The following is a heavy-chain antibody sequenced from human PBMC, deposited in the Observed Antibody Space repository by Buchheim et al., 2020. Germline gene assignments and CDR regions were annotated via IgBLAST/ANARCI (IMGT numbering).Heavy chain of an antibody. J-gene: IGHJ4*02. D-gene: IGHD4-17*01. CDR3: ARGGGDYPYYFDF. V-gene: IGHV4-4*07. Sequence: QLQESGPGLVKPSETLSLTCTVSGGSISSYDWNWIRQPAGKGLEWIGRISTSGRPFLNPSLKSRVTMSVDTSKNQFSLTVRSVTAADTAVYHCARGGGDYPYYFDFWGQGTL. CDR1: GGSISSYD. CDR2: ISTSGRP.